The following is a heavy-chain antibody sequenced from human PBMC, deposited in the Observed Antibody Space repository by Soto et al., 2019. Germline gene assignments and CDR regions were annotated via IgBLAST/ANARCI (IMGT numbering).Heavy chain of an antibody. J-gene: IGHJ4*02. CDR3: ARDFSYDSSGYFVL. Sequence: GGSLRLSCAASGFTFSSYWMSWVRQAPGKGLEWVANIKQDGSEKYYVDSVKGRFTISRDNAKNSLYLQMNSLRAEDTAVYYCARDFSYDSSGYFVLGGQGTLVTVSS. D-gene: IGHD3-22*01. CDR1: GFTFSSYW. CDR2: IKQDGSEK. V-gene: IGHV3-7*03.